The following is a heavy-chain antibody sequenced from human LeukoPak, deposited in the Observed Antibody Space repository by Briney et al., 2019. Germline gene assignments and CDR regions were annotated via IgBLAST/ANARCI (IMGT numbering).Heavy chain of an antibody. CDR2: ISGSGGYT. J-gene: IGHJ6*02. D-gene: IGHD3-10*01. CDR3: AKVPRGSGSYYRLFDYYYGMDV. CDR1: GFTFNNYA. V-gene: IGHV3-23*01. Sequence: GGSLRLSCAASGFTFNNYAMNWVRQAPGKGLEWVSYISGSGGYTYYTDSVKGRFTISRDNSKNTLYAQMNSLRAEDTAVYYCAKVPRGSGSYYRLFDYYYGMDVWGQGTTVTVSS.